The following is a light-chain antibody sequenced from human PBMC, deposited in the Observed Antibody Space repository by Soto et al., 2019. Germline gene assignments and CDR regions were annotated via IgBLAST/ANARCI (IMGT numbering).Light chain of an antibody. CDR3: QQYNYWPPT. Sequence: EIVMTQSPATLSVSPGERATLSCRASQSVSSNLAWYQQKPGQAPRLLIFAASSRATGIPARFSGSGSGSEFTLSFSSLQSEDFAVYYCQQYNYWPPTFGQGTKLEI. CDR1: QSVSSN. V-gene: IGKV3-15*01. CDR2: AAS. J-gene: IGKJ2*01.